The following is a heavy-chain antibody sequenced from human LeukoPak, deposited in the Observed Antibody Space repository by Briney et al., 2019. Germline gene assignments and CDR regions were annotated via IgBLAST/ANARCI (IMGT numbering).Heavy chain of an antibody. V-gene: IGHV4-39*01. CDR3: ARRGWFGELLTNAEYFQH. Sequence: SETLSLTCTVSGGSISSSSYYWGWIRQPPGKGLEWTGSIYYSGSTYYNPSLKSRVTISVDTSKNQFSLKLSSVTAADTAVYYCARRGWFGELLTNAEYFQHWGQGTLVTVSS. CDR2: IYYSGST. J-gene: IGHJ1*01. CDR1: GGSISSSSYY. D-gene: IGHD3-10*01.